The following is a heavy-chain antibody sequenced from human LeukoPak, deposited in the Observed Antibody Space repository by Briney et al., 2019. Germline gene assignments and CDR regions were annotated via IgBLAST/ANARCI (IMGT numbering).Heavy chain of an antibody. D-gene: IGHD3-10*01. CDR1: GGTFSSYA. J-gene: IGHJ4*02. V-gene: IGHV1-69*05. Sequence: ASVKVSCKASGGTFSSYAISWVRQAPGQGLEWMGGIIPIFGTANYAQKFQGRVTITTDESTSTAYMELSSLRSEDTAVYYCAIPKEYYYGSGSFHYWGQGTLVTVSS. CDR2: IIPIFGTA. CDR3: AIPKEYYYGSGSFHY.